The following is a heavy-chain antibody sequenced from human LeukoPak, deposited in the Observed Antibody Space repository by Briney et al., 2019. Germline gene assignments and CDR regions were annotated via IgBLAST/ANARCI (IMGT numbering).Heavy chain of an antibody. CDR3: AQQVGYCSSGSCYFTY. CDR2: ISNTGGST. V-gene: IGHV3-23*01. D-gene: IGHD2-15*01. J-gene: IGHJ1*01. Sequence: GGSLRLSCAASGFSFNTYAMSWVRQAPGKGLEWVSAISNTGGSTYYADSVKGRFTISRDKSKNILSLQMNSLRAEDTAVYYCAQQVGYCSSGSCYFTYWGQGTLVTVSS. CDR1: GFSFNTYA.